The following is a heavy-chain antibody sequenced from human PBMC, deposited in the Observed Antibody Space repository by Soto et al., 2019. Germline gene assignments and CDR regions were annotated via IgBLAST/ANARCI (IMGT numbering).Heavy chain of an antibody. Sequence: QVQLVESGGGVVQPGRSLRLSCAASGFTFSSYAMHWVRQAPGKGLEWVAVISYDGSNKYYADSVKGRFTISRDNSKNTLYLQMNSLRAEDTAVYYCAREGSSGCLDYWCQGTLVTVSS. CDR1: GFTFSSYA. J-gene: IGHJ4*02. V-gene: IGHV3-30-3*01. CDR2: ISYDGSNK. D-gene: IGHD6-19*01. CDR3: AREGSSGCLDY.